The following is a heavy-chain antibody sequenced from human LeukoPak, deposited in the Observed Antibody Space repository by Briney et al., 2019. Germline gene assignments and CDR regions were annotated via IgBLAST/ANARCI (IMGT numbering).Heavy chain of an antibody. CDR3: ARGPAASHRNWFDP. CDR2: MNPNSGYT. D-gene: IGHD2-15*01. V-gene: IGHV1-8*01. Sequence: ASVPVPCQASGYTFTHYDVKLLRQATGHRLEWMGWMNPNSGYTGHAQKFQGRATMTRNTSISTAYMELSSLRSEDTAVYYCARGPAASHRNWFDPWGQGTLVTVSS. J-gene: IGHJ5*02. CDR1: GYTFTHYD.